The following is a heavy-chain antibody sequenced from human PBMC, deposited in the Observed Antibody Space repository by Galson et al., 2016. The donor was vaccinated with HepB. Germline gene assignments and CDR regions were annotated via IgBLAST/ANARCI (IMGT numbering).Heavy chain of an antibody. Sequence: SLRLSCAVSGFTFTNYYAHWVRQGPRKGLEWVSAISGSGGSTYYADSVKGRFTISRDNSKITLYLQMNSLRAEDTAIYYCAKDPLAQLPYSSGWYNWFDPWGQGTLVAVSS. CDR2: ISGSGGST. CDR3: AKDPLAQLPYSSGWYNWFDP. J-gene: IGHJ5*02. V-gene: IGHV3-23*01. CDR1: GFTFTNYY. D-gene: IGHD6-19*01.